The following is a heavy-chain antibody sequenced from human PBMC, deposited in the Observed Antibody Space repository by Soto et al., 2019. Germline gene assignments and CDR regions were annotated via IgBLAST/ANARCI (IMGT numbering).Heavy chain of an antibody. J-gene: IGHJ5*02. D-gene: IGHD2-2*01. CDR3: ARWVTQTSAAILAGFDP. V-gene: IGHV4-4*02. CDR2: IYHSGST. CDR1: GGSISSSNW. Sequence: QVQLQESGPGLVKPSGTLSLTCAVSGGSISSSNWWSWVRQPPGKGLEWIGEIYHSGSTNYNPSLRSRVTISVDKSKNQFSLKLSSVTAADTAVYYCARWVTQTSAAILAGFDPWGQGTLVTVSS.